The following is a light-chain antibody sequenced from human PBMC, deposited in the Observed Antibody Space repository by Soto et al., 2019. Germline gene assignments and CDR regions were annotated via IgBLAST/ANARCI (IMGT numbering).Light chain of an antibody. CDR1: QDISNY. J-gene: IGKJ4*01. V-gene: IGKV1-33*01. CDR2: DAS. CDR3: QQYEDLPLT. Sequence: DIQMTQSPSSLSASVGDRVTITCQASQDISNYLNWHQQKPGKAPKLLIFDASNVETGVPSRFSGSGSGTDFTFTIHSLQPEDAATYYCQQYEDLPLTFGGGTK.